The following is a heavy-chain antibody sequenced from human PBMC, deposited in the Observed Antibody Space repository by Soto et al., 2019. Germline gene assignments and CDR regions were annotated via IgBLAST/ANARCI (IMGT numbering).Heavy chain of an antibody. J-gene: IGHJ3*02. CDR3: ARRGSSFDI. Sequence: SETLSLTCTVSGGSISSSSYYWGWIRQPPGKGLEWIGSIYYSGSNYYNPSLKSRVTISVDTSKNQFSRKLGSVTAADTAVYYCARRGSSFDIWGQGTMVTVSS. D-gene: IGHD6-6*01. V-gene: IGHV4-39*01. CDR1: GGSISSSSYY. CDR2: IYYSGSN.